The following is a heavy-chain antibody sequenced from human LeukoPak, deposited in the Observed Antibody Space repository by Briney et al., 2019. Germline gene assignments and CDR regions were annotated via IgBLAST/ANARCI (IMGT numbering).Heavy chain of an antibody. V-gene: IGHV4-4*07. CDR1: GGSISSYY. D-gene: IGHD2/OR15-2a*01. CDR3: ASTEIEPYYYGMDV. J-gene: IGHJ6*02. Sequence: SETLSLTCTVSGGSISSYYWSWIRQPAGKGLEWIGRIYTSGSTNYNPSLKSRVTMSVDTSKNQFSLKLSSVTAADTAVYYCASTEIEPYYYGMDVWGQGTTVTVSS. CDR2: IYTSGST.